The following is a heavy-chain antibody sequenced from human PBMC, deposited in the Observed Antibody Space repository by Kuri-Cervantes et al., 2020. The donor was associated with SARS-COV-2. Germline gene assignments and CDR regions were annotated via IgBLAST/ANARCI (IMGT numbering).Heavy chain of an antibody. CDR1: GFTFSDYY. CDR3: ARDGGAAAGPSNWFDP. CDR2: ISSSGSTI. Sequence: GGSLRLSCAASGFTFSDYYMSWIRQAPGKGLEWVSYISSSGSTIYYADSVKGRFTISRDNAKNSLYPQMNSLRAEDTAVYYCARDGGAAAGPSNWFDPWGQGTLVTVSS. V-gene: IGHV3-11*04. J-gene: IGHJ5*02. D-gene: IGHD6-13*01.